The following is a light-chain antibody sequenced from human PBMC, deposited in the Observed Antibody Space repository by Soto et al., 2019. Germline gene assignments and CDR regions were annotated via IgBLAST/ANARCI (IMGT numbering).Light chain of an antibody. CDR3: CSYAGSYTLV. J-gene: IGLJ3*02. CDR2: DVT. CDR1: SSDVGAYNW. V-gene: IGLV2-11*01. Sequence: ALTQPRSVSGSPGQSVTISCAGTSSDVGAYNWVSWYQQHPGKVPKLIIYDVTRRPSGVPDRFSGSKSGNTASLTISGLQADDEADYYCCSYAGSYTLVFGGGTKVTVL.